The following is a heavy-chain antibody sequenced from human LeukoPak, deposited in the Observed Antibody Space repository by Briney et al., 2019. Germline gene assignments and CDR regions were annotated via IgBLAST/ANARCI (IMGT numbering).Heavy chain of an antibody. Sequence: GGSLRLSCAASGFTFSSYVMSWVRQAPGKGLEWVSAISGSDGNTYYADSVKGRFTISRDNSKNTLYLQMNSLSAEDTAIYYCAKDPGGYYYYFDYWGQGTLVTVSS. J-gene: IGHJ4*02. CDR1: GFTFSSYV. V-gene: IGHV3-23*01. CDR2: ISGSDGNT. D-gene: IGHD3-3*01. CDR3: AKDPGGYYYYFDY.